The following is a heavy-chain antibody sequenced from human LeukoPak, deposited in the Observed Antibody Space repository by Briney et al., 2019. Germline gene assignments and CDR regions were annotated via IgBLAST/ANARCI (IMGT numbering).Heavy chain of an antibody. CDR3: AGATRNTMVRGAPGYFDY. CDR1: GFTFSSYW. D-gene: IGHD3-10*01. CDR2: IKQDGSEK. J-gene: IGHJ4*02. V-gene: IGHV3-7*01. Sequence: GGSLRLSCAASGFTFSSYWMSWVRQAPGKGLEWVANIKQDGSEKYYVDSVKGRFTTSRDNAKNSLYLQMNSLRAEDTAVYYCAGATRNTMVRGAPGYFDYWGQGTLVTVSS.